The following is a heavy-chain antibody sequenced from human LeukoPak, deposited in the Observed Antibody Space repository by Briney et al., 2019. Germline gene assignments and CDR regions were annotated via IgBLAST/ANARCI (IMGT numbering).Heavy chain of an antibody. CDR1: GFTFSSYG. Sequence: GGSLRLSCAASGFTFSSYGMHWVRQAPGKGLEGVAVISCDGSNKYYADSVKGRFTISRDNSKNTLYLQMNSLRAEDTAVYYCAKGGDCSSTSCYLFDYWGQGTLVTVSS. CDR3: AKGGDCSSTSCYLFDY. V-gene: IGHV3-30*18. CDR2: ISCDGSNK. J-gene: IGHJ4*02. D-gene: IGHD2-2*01.